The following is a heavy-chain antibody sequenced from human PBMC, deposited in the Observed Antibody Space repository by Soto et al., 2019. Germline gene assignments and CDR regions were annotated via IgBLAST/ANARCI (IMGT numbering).Heavy chain of an antibody. CDR1: GFSFSTSW. V-gene: IGHV3-74*01. Sequence: GGSLRLSCAASGFSFSTSWMHWVRQAPGKGLVWVSRINSAGTTTNSADSMKGRFTISRDNAKNTLYLEVNNLSAEDTAVYFCARGPTGWYGYDYWGQGALVTVSS. CDR3: ARGPTGWYGYDY. CDR2: INSAGTTT. J-gene: IGHJ4*02. D-gene: IGHD6-19*01.